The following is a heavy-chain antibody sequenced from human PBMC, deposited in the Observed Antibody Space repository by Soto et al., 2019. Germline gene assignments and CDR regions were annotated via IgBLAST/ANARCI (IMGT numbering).Heavy chain of an antibody. CDR1: GFTFSSYG. D-gene: IGHD4-17*01. CDR3: AKDVHDYGDYVVY. CDR2: ISYDGSNK. V-gene: IGHV3-30*18. J-gene: IGHJ4*02. Sequence: QVQLVESGGGVVQPGRSLRLSCAASGFTFSSYGMHWVRQAPGKGLEWVAVISYDGSNKYYADSVKGRFTISRDNSKNTLYLQMNSLRAEDTAVYYCAKDVHDYGDYVVYWGQGTLVTVSS.